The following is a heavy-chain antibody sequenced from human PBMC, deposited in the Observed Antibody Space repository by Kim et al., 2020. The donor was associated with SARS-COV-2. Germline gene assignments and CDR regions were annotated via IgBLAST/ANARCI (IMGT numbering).Heavy chain of an antibody. Sequence: GGSLRLSCAASGFTFHNYAMHWVRQAPGKGLEWVSVISGDGGGTHYADSVKGRFTISIDNSKNSLYLQMKSLRIEDTGLYYCAKDAPYSSTWYDAFDIWGQGTMVTVSS. CDR3: AKDAPYSSTWYDAFDI. CDR1: GFTFHNYA. J-gene: IGHJ3*02. V-gene: IGHV3-43*02. D-gene: IGHD6-13*01. CDR2: ISGDGGGT.